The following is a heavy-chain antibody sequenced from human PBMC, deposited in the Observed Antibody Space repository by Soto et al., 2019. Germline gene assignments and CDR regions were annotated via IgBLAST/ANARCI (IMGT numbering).Heavy chain of an antibody. CDR3: ASQSMVRGVIYFDY. J-gene: IGHJ4*02. CDR1: GYRFSSFW. D-gene: IGHD3-10*01. CDR2: IYPGDSDT. V-gene: IGHV5-51*01. Sequence: GESLKISCKISGYRFSSFWIAWVRQKPGKGLEWMGIIYPGDSDTRYSPSFQGQVTISADKSISTAYLQWSSLKASDTAMYYCASQSMVRGVIYFDYWGQGTLVTVSS.